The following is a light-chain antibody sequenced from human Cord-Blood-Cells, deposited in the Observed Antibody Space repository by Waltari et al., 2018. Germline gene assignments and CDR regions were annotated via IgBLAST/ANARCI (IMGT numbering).Light chain of an antibody. CDR1: QDISNY. CDR2: DAS. Sequence: DIQITQSPPSLSESVGDRVTITCQASQDISNYLNWYQQKPGKAPKLLIYDASNLETGVPSRFSGSGSGTDFTFTISSLQPEDIATYYCQQYDNLQLTFGGGTKVEIK. CDR3: QQYDNLQLT. J-gene: IGKJ4*01. V-gene: IGKV1-33*01.